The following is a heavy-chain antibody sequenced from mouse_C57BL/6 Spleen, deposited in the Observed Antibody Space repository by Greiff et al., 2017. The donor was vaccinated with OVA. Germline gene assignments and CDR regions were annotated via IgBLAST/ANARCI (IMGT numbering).Heavy chain of an antibody. CDR3: ARHTPFYAMDY. CDR2: IYPRSGNT. J-gene: IGHJ4*01. CDR1: GYTFTSYG. D-gene: IGHD5-1-1*01. V-gene: IGHV1-81*01. Sequence: VKLQESGAELARPGASVKLSCKASGYTFTSYGISWVKQRTGQGLEWIGEIYPRSGNTYYNEKFKGKATLTADKSSSTAYMELRSLTSEDSAVYFCARHTPFYAMDYWGQGTSVTVSS.